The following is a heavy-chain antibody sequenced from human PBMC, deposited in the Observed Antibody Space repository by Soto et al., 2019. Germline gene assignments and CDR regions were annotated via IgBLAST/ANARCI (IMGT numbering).Heavy chain of an antibody. J-gene: IGHJ6*02. CDR3: ARCPQPPDTADPYAVDV. CDR2: IVPSVDTT. Sequence: QVQLVQSGTEVKKPGASVKVSCKASGGTFSRSGFHWVRQAPGQGLEWMGMIVPSVDTTNYAQKIQARVTISANEFTSTVYMELISLRSEDTAVDYCARCPQPPDTADPYAVDVWGQGTRVIVSS. V-gene: IGHV1-69*18. CDR1: GGTFSRSG. D-gene: IGHD5-18*01.